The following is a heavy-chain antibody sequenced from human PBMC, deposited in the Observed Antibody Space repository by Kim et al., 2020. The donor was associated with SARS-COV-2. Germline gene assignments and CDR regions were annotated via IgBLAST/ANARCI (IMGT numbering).Heavy chain of an antibody. V-gene: IGHV3-23*03. J-gene: IGHJ4*02. CDR2: IYSGGSST. Sequence: GGSLRLSCAASGFTFSSYAMSWVRQAPGKGLEWVSVIYSGGSSTYYADSVKGRFTISRDNSKNTLYLQMNSLRAEDTAVYYCAKVEASSSSAFDYWGQGTLVTVSS. CDR1: GFTFSSYA. D-gene: IGHD6-6*01. CDR3: AKVEASSSSAFDY.